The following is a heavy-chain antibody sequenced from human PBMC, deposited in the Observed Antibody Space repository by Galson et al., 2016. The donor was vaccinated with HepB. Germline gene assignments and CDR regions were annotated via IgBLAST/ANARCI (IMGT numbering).Heavy chain of an antibody. D-gene: IGHD3-3*01. CDR3: ASLRFKGFDL. Sequence: SLRLPCAASGFTVSSSYMSWVRQAPGKGLEWVSVIYSGGSTYYADSVKGRFTISRDNSKNTLYLQMNSLRAEDTAVYYCASLRFKGFDLWGRGTLVTVSS. V-gene: IGHV3-53*01. CDR1: GFTVSSSY. J-gene: IGHJ2*01. CDR2: IYSGGST.